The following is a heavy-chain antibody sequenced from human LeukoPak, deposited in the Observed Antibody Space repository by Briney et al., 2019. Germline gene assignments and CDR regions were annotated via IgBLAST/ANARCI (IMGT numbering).Heavy chain of an antibody. D-gene: IGHD3-10*01. Sequence: PGESLRLSCGASGLTVSSYGMSWVRQAPGKGLEWVSTIIGSAVNTYYADSVKGRFTISRGDSKNTVYLQMKSLRAEDTAVYSCAKYTSGTSYRGLDQWGQGTLVTVSS. J-gene: IGHJ4*02. CDR3: AKYTSGTSYRGLDQ. CDR2: IIGSAVNT. V-gene: IGHV3-23*01. CDR1: GLTVSSYG.